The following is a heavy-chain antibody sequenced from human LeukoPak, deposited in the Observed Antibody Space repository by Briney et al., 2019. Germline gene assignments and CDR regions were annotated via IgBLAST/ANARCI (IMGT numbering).Heavy chain of an antibody. J-gene: IGHJ5*02. D-gene: IGHD3-3*01. CDR3: ARATFTIFGVPGFDP. CDR1: GGSISSGDYY. V-gene: IGHV4-30-4*02. CDR2: IYYSGST. Sequence: SETLSLTCTVSGGSISSGDYYWSWIRQPPGKGLEWIGYIYYSGSTYYNPSLKSRVTISVDTSKNQFSLKLSSVTAADTAVYYCARATFTIFGVPGFDPWGQGTLVTVSS.